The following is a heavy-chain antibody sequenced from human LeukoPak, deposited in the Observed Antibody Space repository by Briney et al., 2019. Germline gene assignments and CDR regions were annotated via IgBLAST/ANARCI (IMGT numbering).Heavy chain of an antibody. Sequence: GASVKVSCKASGYTFTGYYMHWVRQAPGQGLEWMGWINPNSGGTNYAQKFQGRVTMTRDTSIITAYMELSRLRSDDTAVYYCAVDSSSWYIYWGQGTLVTVSS. V-gene: IGHV1-2*02. J-gene: IGHJ4*02. D-gene: IGHD6-13*01. CDR3: AVDSSSWYIY. CDR1: GYTFTGYY. CDR2: INPNSGGT.